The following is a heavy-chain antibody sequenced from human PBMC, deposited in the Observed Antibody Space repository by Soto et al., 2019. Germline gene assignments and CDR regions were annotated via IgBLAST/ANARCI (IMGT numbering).Heavy chain of an antibody. J-gene: IGHJ6*02. CDR3: ARDLSPDFWSGYYLGYYGMDV. Sequence: SETLSLTCAVSGGSISSSNWWSWVRQPPGKGLEWIGEIYHSGSTNYNPSLKSRVTISVDKSKNQFSLKLSSVTAADTAVYYCARDLSPDFWSGYYLGYYGMDVWGQGTTVTVSS. V-gene: IGHV4-4*02. D-gene: IGHD3-3*01. CDR2: IYHSGST. CDR1: GGSISSSNW.